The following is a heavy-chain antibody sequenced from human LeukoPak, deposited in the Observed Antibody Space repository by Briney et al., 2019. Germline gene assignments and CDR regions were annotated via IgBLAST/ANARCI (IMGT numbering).Heavy chain of an antibody. CDR2: IIPIFGTA. CDR1: GGTFSSYA. J-gene: IGHJ5*02. Sequence: GASVKVSCKASGGTFSSYAISWVRQAPGQGLEWMGGIIPIFGTANYAQKFQGRATITADESTSTAYMELSSLRSEDTAVYYCARDIKRRFDPWGQGTLVTVSS. CDR3: ARDIKRRFDP. V-gene: IGHV1-69*13. D-gene: IGHD1-14*01.